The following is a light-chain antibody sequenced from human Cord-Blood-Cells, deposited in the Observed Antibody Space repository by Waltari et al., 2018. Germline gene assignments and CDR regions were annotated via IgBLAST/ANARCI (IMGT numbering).Light chain of an antibody. CDR2: RKN. J-gene: IGLJ2*01. Sequence: QSVLTQPPSASGTPGQRVTISCSGSSSNIGSNYVYWYQQLPGTAPKLLIYRKNQRPSGVPDRFSGSKSGTSASLAIRGLRSEDEADYYCVAWEDSLSGPVFGGGTKLTVL. CDR1: SSNIGSNY. CDR3: VAWEDSLSGPV. V-gene: IGLV1-47*01.